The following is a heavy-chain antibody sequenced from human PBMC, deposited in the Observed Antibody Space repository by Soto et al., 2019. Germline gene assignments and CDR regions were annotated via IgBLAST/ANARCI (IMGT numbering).Heavy chain of an antibody. V-gene: IGHV4-61*01. D-gene: IGHD6-19*01. Sequence: SETLSLTCSVSGVSVSSGSFYWSWIRQPPGKGLEWIGFIYNTETFNYNPSLKSRVTLSVDASKHQFSLKLSSVTAADTAVYYCARVPLRYSSSHNFDSWGQGXLVTVYS. CDR3: ARVPLRYSSSHNFDS. J-gene: IGHJ4*02. CDR1: GVSVSSGSFY. CDR2: IYNTETF.